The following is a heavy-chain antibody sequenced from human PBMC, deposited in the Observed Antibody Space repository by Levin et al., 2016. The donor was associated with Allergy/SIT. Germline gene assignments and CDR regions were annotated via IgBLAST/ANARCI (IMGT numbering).Heavy chain of an antibody. Sequence: SGPTLVKPTQTLTLTCTFSGFSLTSIKTCVAWIRQPPGKALEWLARIDWDGDKFYTASLKTRLSISKDTSKNQVVLTMNDMDPADTATYYCARMGYDTSGAYYFDYWGQGTLVTVSS. CDR2: IDWDGDK. D-gene: IGHD2-15*01. CDR1: GFSLTSIKTC. V-gene: IGHV2-70*17. CDR3: ARMGYDTSGAYYFDY. J-gene: IGHJ4*02.